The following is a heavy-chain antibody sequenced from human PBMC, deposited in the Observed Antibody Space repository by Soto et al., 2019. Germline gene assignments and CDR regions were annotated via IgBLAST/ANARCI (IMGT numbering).Heavy chain of an antibody. V-gene: IGHV4-59*11. D-gene: IGHD3-10*01. CDR2: MYYSGAT. CDR1: GGSLSPHY. Sequence: SETLSLTCTVSGGSLSPHYWSWIRQPPGKGLEWIGYMYYSGATTYNPSLKSRVTISVDTSKNQFSLKLTSVTAADTAVYYCSRGDYYGKADYWGQGALVTVSS. J-gene: IGHJ4*02. CDR3: SRGDYYGKADY.